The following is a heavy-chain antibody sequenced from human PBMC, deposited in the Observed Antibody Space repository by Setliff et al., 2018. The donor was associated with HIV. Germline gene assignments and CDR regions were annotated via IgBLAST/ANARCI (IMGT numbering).Heavy chain of an antibody. CDR2: IIPIFGTA. CDR3: ARESEHYSSGPRDAFDI. D-gene: IGHD6-19*01. Sequence: SVKVSCKASGGTFSSYAISWVRQAPGQGLEWMGGIIPIFGTANYAQKFQGRVTITTDESTSTAYMELSSLRSEDTAVYYCARESEHYSSGPRDAFDIWGQGTMVTVSS. J-gene: IGHJ3*02. V-gene: IGHV1-69*05. CDR1: GGTFSSYA.